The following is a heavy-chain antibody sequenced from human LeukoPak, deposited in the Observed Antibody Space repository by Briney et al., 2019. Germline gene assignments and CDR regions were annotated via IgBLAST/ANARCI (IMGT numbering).Heavy chain of an antibody. CDR2: ISGDGGST. CDR1: GFTFDDYA. Sequence: PGGSLRLSCAASGFTFDDYAMHWVRQAPGKGLEWVSLISGDGGSTYYADSVKGRFTISRDNSKNSLYLQMNSLRTEDTALYYCARELLWFGEPVTDYWGQGTLVTVSS. J-gene: IGHJ4*02. V-gene: IGHV3-43*02. D-gene: IGHD3-10*01. CDR3: ARELLWFGEPVTDY.